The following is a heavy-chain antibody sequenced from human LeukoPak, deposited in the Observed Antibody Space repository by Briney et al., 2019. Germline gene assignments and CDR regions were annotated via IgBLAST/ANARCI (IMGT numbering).Heavy chain of an antibody. CDR1: GFSFSTYG. Sequence: GGSLRLSCAASGFSFSTYGMHWVRQAQGKGLEWVAFIRYDGSNKYYADSVKGRFTISRDNSKNTLYLQMNSLRAEDTAVYYCAKDSCSSTSCYFDYWGQGTLVTVSS. CDR2: IRYDGSNK. V-gene: IGHV3-30*02. D-gene: IGHD2-2*01. CDR3: AKDSCSSTSCYFDY. J-gene: IGHJ4*02.